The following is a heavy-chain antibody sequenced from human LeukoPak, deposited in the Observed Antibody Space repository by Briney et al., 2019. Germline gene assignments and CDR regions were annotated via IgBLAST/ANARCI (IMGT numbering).Heavy chain of an antibody. D-gene: IGHD1-26*01. V-gene: IGHV3-7*02. CDR3: GRALGSSSDY. Sequence: GGSLRLSCAASGFTFSSYSMSWVRQAPGKGLEWVANIKHDGSEKHSVDSVKGRFTISRDNAKNTLYLQMNSLRAEDTAFYYCGRALGSSSDYWGQGTLVTVSS. J-gene: IGHJ4*02. CDR1: GFTFSSYS. CDR2: IKHDGSEK.